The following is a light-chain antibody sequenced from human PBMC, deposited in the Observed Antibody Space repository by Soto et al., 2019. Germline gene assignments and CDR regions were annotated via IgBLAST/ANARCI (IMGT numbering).Light chain of an antibody. CDR2: AES. CDR1: QGSSSY. CDR3: QQSYSTPLT. Sequence: DIRMTQSPSSLSASVGDRVTITCRASQGSSSYLNWYQQKPGKAPKLLIYAESSLQSGVPSKFSVSRTRTDFALTTSSLQPDDFSTYDCQQSYSTPLTFGGGTKVEIK. V-gene: IGKV1-39*01. J-gene: IGKJ4*01.